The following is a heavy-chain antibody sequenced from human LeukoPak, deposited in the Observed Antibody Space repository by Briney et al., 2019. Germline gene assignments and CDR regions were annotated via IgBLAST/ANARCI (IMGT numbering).Heavy chain of an antibody. CDR1: GNTFTGYY. Sequence: ASVKVSCKASGNTFTGYYMHWVRQAPGQELEWMGWINPNSGGTNYAQKFQGRVTMTRDTSISTAYMELSRLRSDDTAVYYCAREEGQYYDILTGYYKDNWFDPWGQGTLVTVSS. J-gene: IGHJ5*02. D-gene: IGHD3-9*01. CDR2: INPNSGGT. CDR3: AREEGQYYDILTGYYKDNWFDP. V-gene: IGHV1-2*02.